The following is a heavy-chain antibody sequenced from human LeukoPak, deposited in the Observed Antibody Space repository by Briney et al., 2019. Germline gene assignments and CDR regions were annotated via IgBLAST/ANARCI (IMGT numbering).Heavy chain of an antibody. D-gene: IGHD2-2*02. CDR3: ARVLRGDGCSSTSCYKAGYYYYYMDV. Sequence: VASVKVSCKVSGYTLTELSMHWVRQAPGKGLEWMGGFDPEDGETIYAQKFQGRVTMTEDTSTDTAYMELSSLRSEDTAVYYCARVLRGDGCSSTSCYKAGYYYYYMDVWGKGTTATVSS. V-gene: IGHV1-24*01. J-gene: IGHJ6*03. CDR1: GYTLTELS. CDR2: FDPEDGET.